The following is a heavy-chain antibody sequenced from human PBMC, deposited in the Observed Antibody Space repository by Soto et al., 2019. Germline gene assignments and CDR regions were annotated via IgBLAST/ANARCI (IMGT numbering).Heavy chain of an antibody. V-gene: IGHV3-33*01. CDR1: GFTFSSYG. J-gene: IGHJ4*02. Sequence: GGSLRLSCAASGFTFSSYGMHWVRQAPGKGLKWVAVIWYDGSNKYYADSVKGRFTISRDNSKNTLYLQMNSLRAEDTAVYYCARVGDIVVVPAAMVPPFDYWGQGTLVTVSS. CDR2: IWYDGSNK. CDR3: ARVGDIVVVPAAMVPPFDY. D-gene: IGHD2-2*01.